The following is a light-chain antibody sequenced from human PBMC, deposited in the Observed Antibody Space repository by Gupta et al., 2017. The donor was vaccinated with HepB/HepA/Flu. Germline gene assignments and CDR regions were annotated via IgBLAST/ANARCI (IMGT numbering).Light chain of an antibody. CDR3: AAWDDSLNGWV. J-gene: IGLJ3*02. V-gene: IGLV1-44*01. CDR2: SNI. Sequence: TISCSGSSSNIGSNAVIWYQQFPGTAPKLLIYSNIQRLSGVPDRFSGSKSGTSVSLAISGLQSEDEADYHCAAWDDSLNGWVFGGGTKLTVL. CDR1: SSNIGSNA.